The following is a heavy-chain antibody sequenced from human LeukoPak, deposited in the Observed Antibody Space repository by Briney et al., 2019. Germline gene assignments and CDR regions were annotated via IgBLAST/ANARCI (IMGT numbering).Heavy chain of an antibody. J-gene: IGHJ3*01. Sequence: GGSLRLSCVASGFSFSSYGMGWVRQAPGKGLEWVSAFSATDGSAQYAESVEGRFTISRDNSKNTLFLQMNSLGAEDTAVYYCARAKIAAAGTGAFDVWGQGTLVTVSS. V-gene: IGHV3-23*01. CDR3: ARAKIAAAGTGAFDV. CDR1: GFSFSSYG. CDR2: FSATDGSA. D-gene: IGHD6-13*01.